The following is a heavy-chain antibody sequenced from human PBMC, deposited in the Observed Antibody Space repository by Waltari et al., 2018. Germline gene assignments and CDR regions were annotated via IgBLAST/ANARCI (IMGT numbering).Heavy chain of an antibody. CDR3: AREVLPAATIVVNWFDP. Sequence: QVQLVQSGSELKKPGASVKVSCKASGYTFTNYAIHWLRQAPGQGLELMGWINTNTGNPTYVQGFTGRFFCSLDTSVSTAYLQINSLKADDTAVYYCAREVLPAATIVVNWFDPWGQGTLVTVSS. CDR1: GYTFTNYA. D-gene: IGHD2-2*01. V-gene: IGHV7-4-1*02. J-gene: IGHJ5*02. CDR2: INTNTGNP.